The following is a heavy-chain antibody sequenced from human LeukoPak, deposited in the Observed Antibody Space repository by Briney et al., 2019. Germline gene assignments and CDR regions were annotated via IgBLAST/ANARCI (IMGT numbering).Heavy chain of an antibody. CDR2: INPSGGST. J-gene: IGHJ4*02. Sequence: ASVKVSCKASGYTFTSYYMHWVRQAPGQGLEWMGIINPSGGSTSYAQKFQGRVTTTRDTSTSTVYMELSSLRSEDTAVYYCAFMVRGVASFDYWGQGTLVTVSS. D-gene: IGHD3-10*01. CDR1: GYTFTSYY. CDR3: AFMVRGVASFDY. V-gene: IGHV1-46*01.